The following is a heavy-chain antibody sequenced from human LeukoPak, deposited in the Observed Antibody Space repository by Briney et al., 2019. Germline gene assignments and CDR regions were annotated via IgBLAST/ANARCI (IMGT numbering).Heavy chain of an antibody. D-gene: IGHD6-13*01. J-gene: IGHJ4*02. CDR3: ARVRAAAAGIDY. CDR1: GYTFTGYY. V-gene: IGHV1-2*06. CDR2: INPNSGGT. Sequence: ASVKVSCKASGYTFTGYYMHWVRQAPGQGLEWMGRINPNSGGTNYAQKFQGRVTMTRDTSISTAYMELSRLRSDDTAVYYCARVRAAAAGIDYWGQGTLVTVSS.